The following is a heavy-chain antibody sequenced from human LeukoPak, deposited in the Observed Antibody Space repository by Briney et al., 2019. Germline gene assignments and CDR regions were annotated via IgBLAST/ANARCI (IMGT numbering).Heavy chain of an antibody. Sequence: GGSLRLSCAASGFTFSSYAMSWVRQAPGKGLEWVSAISGSGGSTYYADSVKGRFTISRDNSKNTLYLQMNSVRAEDTAVYYCAKDYIVVVPAATDYWGQGTLVTVSS. CDR3: AKDYIVVVPAATDY. J-gene: IGHJ4*02. CDR1: GFTFSSYA. D-gene: IGHD2-2*01. CDR2: ISGSGGST. V-gene: IGHV3-23*01.